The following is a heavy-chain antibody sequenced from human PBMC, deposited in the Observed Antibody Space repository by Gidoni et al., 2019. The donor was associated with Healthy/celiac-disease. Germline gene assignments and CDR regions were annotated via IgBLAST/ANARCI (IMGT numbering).Heavy chain of an antibody. V-gene: IGHV3-23*01. J-gene: IGHJ4*02. D-gene: IGHD3-10*01. CDR3: AKVVGFRGYFDY. CDR2: ISGSGGST. CDR1: GFTFSSYA. Sequence: EVQLLESGGGLVQPGGSLSLSCAASGFTFSSYAMSWVRQAPGKGLEWVSAISGSGGSTYYADSVKGRFTISRDNSKNTLYLQMNSLRAEDTAVYYCAKVVGFRGYFDYWGQGTLVTVSS.